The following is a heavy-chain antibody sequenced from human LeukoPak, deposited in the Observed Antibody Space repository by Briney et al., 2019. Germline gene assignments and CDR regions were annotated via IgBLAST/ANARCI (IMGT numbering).Heavy chain of an antibody. CDR2: ISSSGSTI. CDR1: GFTFSSYE. CDR3: ARPDSTDAFDI. V-gene: IGHV3-48*03. Sequence: GGSLRLSCAASGFTFSSYEMNWVRQAPGKGLEWVSYISSSGSTIYYADSVKGRFTISRDNAKNSLYPQMNSLRAEDTAVYYCARPDSTDAFDIWGQGTMVTVSS. J-gene: IGHJ3*02.